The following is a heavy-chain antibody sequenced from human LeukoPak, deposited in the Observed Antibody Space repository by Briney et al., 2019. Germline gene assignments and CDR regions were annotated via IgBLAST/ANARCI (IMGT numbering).Heavy chain of an antibody. D-gene: IGHD6-13*01. J-gene: IGHJ3*02. CDR3: AAASGAAAAYDAFDI. V-gene: IGHV3-21*04. CDR2: ISSSSSSYK. CDR1: GFTFSSYS. Sequence: GGSLRLSCAASGFTFSSYSMNWVRQAPGKGLEWVSSISSSSSSYKYYADSVKGRFTISRDNAKNSLYLQMNSLRAEDTAVYYCAAASGAAAAYDAFDIWGQGTTVTVSS.